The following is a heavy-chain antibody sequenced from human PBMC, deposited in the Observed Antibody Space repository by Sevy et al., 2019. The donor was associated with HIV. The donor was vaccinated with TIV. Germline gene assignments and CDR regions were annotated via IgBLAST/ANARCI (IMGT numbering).Heavy chain of an antibody. CDR3: ARDGNWSGTTRYYYYGMDV. CDR1: GFTFSSYG. D-gene: IGHD1-7*01. J-gene: IGHJ6*02. CDR2: IWYDGSNK. V-gene: IGHV3-33*01. Sequence: GGSLRLSCAASGFTFSSYGMHWVRQAPGKGLEWVAVIWYDGSNKYYADSVKGRFTISRDNSKNTLYLKMNSLRAEDTAVYYCARDGNWSGTTRYYYYGMDVWGQGTTVTVSS.